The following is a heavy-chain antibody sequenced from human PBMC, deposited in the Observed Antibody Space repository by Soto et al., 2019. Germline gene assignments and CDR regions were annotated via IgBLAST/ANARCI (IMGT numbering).Heavy chain of an antibody. CDR1: GYTFTSYA. CDR3: AREVDTAMAHPRDYYYGMDV. J-gene: IGHJ6*02. CDR2: ISYDGSNK. Sequence: SCKASGYTFTSYAMHWVRQAPGKGLEWVAVISYDGSNKYYADSVKGRFTISRDNSKNTLYLQMNSLRAEDTAVYYCAREVDTAMAHPRDYYYGMDVWGQGTTVTVSS. D-gene: IGHD5-18*01. V-gene: IGHV3-30-3*01.